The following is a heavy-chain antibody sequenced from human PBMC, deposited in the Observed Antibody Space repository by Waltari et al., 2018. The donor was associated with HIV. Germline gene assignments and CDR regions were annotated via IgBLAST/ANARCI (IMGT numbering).Heavy chain of an antibody. D-gene: IGHD3-3*01. V-gene: IGHV6-1*01. Sequence: QVNLTQSGPCLVEASHSIFLSCVIAGASVSSDTAAWNWVRQYAAGGLRWLGRTYHRSEWHHDYSVSLKGRMVINLDAAKNQFSLHLSSVTPGDTATYYCVRDSFGFDTWGEGTLVNVPP. CDR2: TYHRSEWHH. J-gene: IGHJ5*02. CDR3: VRDSFGFDT. CDR1: GASVSSDTAA.